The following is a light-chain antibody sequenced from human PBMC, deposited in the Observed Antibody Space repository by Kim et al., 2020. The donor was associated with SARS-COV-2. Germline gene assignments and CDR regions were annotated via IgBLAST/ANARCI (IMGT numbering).Light chain of an antibody. CDR1: SSNIGIYT. CDR2: NND. CDR3: ASWDGTQNGVV. Sequence: QSVLTQPPSASGTPGQTVTISCSGSSSNIGIYTVNWYQHLPGTAPKLLIYNNDQRPSGVPDRFSGSKSGTSASLAISGLQSEDEADYYCASWDGTQNGVVFGGGTQLTVL. V-gene: IGLV1-44*01. J-gene: IGLJ3*02.